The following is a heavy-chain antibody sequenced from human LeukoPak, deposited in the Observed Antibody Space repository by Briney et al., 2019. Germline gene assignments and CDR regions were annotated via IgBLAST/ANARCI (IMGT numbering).Heavy chain of an antibody. CDR2: IYTSGNT. CDR3: ARTRYYYNSRSYGAPYYFDY. V-gene: IGHV4-61*02. CDR1: GGSISSGSYY. J-gene: IGHJ4*02. Sequence: SETLSLTCTVSGGSISSGSYYWSWIRQPAGKGLEWIGRIYTSGNTNYNPSLKSRVTISVDTSKNQFSLKLSSVTAADTAVYYCARTRYYYNSRSYGAPYYFDYWGQGTLVTVSS. D-gene: IGHD3-10*01.